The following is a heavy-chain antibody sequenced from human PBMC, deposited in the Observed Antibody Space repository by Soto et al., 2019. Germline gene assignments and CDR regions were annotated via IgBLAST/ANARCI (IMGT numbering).Heavy chain of an antibody. CDR3: ARGAMETHFDY. CDR1: GYTFDSYY. J-gene: IGHJ4*02. D-gene: IGHD1-1*01. V-gene: IGHV1-46*02. Sequence: ASVKVSCKASGYTFDSYYMHWVRQAPGQGLEWMGLINPNTGNTNYAQKFQGRVTMTTDTSTRTAYMELRSLRSDDTAVYYCARGAMETHFDYWGQGTLVTVSS. CDR2: INPNTGNT.